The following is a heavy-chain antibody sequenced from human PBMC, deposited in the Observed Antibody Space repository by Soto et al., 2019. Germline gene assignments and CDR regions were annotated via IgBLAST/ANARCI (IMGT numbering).Heavy chain of an antibody. CDR3: ARVTWIQLWTRFDY. Sequence: SETLSLTCTVSGGSISSYYWSWIRQPPGKGLEWIGYIYYSGSTNYNPSLKSRVTISVDTSKNQFSLKLSSVAAADTAVYYCARVTWIQLWTRFDYWGQGTLVTVSS. CDR1: GGSISSYY. CDR2: IYYSGST. V-gene: IGHV4-59*01. J-gene: IGHJ4*02. D-gene: IGHD5-18*01.